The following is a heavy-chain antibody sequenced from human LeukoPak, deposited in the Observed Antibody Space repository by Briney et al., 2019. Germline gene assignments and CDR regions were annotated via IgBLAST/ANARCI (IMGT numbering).Heavy chain of an antibody. V-gene: IGHV3-53*01. CDR1: GFTFSTYL. Sequence: PGGSLRLSCAASGFTFSTYLMHWVRQAPGKGLVWVSVIHKNAITYYADTVKGRFTISRDNSKNMVYLQMNSLRAEDTAVYYCARSLRVRGVPDYMDVWGKGTTVTISS. CDR3: ARSLRVRGVPDYMDV. D-gene: IGHD3-10*01. J-gene: IGHJ6*03. CDR2: IHKNAIT.